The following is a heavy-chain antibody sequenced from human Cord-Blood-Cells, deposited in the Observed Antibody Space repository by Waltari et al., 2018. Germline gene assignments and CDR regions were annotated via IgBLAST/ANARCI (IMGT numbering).Heavy chain of an antibody. J-gene: IGHJ3*02. CDR2: INPNGGGT. D-gene: IGHD2-15*01. CDR1: GYTFTGYY. Sequence: QVQLVQSGAEVKKPGASVKVSCKASGYTFTGYYMHWVRQDPGQGLEWMGWINPNGGGTIYAQKFQGWVTMTRDTSISTAYMELSRLRSDDTAVYYCARDLKGGDAFDIWGQGTMVTVSS. CDR3: ARDLKGGDAFDI. V-gene: IGHV1-2*04.